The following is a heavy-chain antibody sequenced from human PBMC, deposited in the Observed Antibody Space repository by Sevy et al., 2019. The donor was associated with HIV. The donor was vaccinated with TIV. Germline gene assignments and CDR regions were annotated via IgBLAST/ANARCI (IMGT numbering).Heavy chain of an antibody. D-gene: IGHD3-3*01. CDR2: IKQDGSEK. CDR3: AREGSYDFWSGYSLNYYYYGMDV. J-gene: IGHJ6*02. CDR1: GFTFSSYW. Sequence: GGSLRLSCAASGFTFSSYWMSWVRHAPGKGLEWVANIKQDGSEKYYVDSVKGRFTISRDNAKNSLYLQMNSLRAEDTAVYYCAREGSYDFWSGYSLNYYYYGMDVWGQGTTVTVSS. V-gene: IGHV3-7*01.